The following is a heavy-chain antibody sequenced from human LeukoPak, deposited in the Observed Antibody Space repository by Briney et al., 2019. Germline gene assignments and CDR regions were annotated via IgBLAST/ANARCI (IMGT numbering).Heavy chain of an antibody. V-gene: IGHV4-4*08. CDR3: ASDRIEVDAFDI. D-gene: IGHD2-15*01. CDR2: IYTSGST. J-gene: IGHJ3*02. CDR1: GFNFSSQW. Sequence: GSLRLSCAASGFNFSSQWMSWVRQAPGKGLEWIGRIYTSGSTNYNPSLKSRVTISVDTSKNQFSLKLSSVTAADTAVYYCASDRIEVDAFDIWGQGTMVTVSS.